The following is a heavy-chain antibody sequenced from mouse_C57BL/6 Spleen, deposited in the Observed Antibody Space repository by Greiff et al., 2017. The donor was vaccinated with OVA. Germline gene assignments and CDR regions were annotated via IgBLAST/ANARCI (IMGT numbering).Heavy chain of an antibody. CDR3: CRYGNYAMDY. CDR2: IRLKSDNYAT. V-gene: IGHV6-3*01. CDR1: GFTFSNYW. D-gene: IGHD2-1*01. J-gene: IGHJ4*01. Sequence: EVHLVESGGGLVQPGGSMKLSCVASGFTFSNYWMNWVRQSPEKGLEWVAQIRLKSDNYATHYAESVKGRFTISRDDSKSSVYLQMNNLRAEDTGIYYCCRYGNYAMDYWGQGTSVTVSS.